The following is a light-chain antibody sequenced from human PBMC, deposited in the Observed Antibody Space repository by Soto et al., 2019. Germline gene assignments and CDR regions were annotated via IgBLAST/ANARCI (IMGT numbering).Light chain of an antibody. J-gene: IGLJ2*01. V-gene: IGLV2-8*01. CDR2: EVS. CDR1: NSDVGGYNY. Sequence: QSALTQPPSASGSPGQSVTISCTGTNSDVGGYNYVSWYQQHPGTAPKLMIYEVSKRASGVPDRFSGFKSGNTASLTVSGLQADDEANYYCSSYAGSNNFVIFGGGTKVTVL. CDR3: SSYAGSNNFVI.